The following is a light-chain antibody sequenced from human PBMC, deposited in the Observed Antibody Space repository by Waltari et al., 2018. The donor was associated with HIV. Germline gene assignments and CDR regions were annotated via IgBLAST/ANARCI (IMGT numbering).Light chain of an antibody. CDR2: RNN. V-gene: IGLV1-47*01. CDR1: SSNIRRHY. CDR3: AAWDDSLSGVV. J-gene: IGLJ2*01. Sequence: QSVLPQPPSASGTPAQRTPIPRSGRSSNIRRHYSSRYPQLPGTAPKLRIYRNNQRPSGVPDRFSGSKSGTSASLAISGLRSEDEADYYCAAWDDSLSGVVFGGGTKLTVL.